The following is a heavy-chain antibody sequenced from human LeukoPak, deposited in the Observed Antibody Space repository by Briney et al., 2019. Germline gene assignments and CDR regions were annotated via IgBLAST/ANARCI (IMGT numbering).Heavy chain of an antibody. D-gene: IGHD4-23*01. CDR3: ARDQDGGNSGLGY. V-gene: IGHV3-53*01. CDR2: IYSGGST. CDR1: GFTVSSNY. Sequence: PGGSLRLSCAASGFTVSSNYMSWVRQAPGKGLEWVSVIYSGGSTYYADSVKGRFTISRDNSKNTLYLQMNSLRAEDTAVYYCARDQDGGNSGLGYWGQGTLVTVSS. J-gene: IGHJ4*02.